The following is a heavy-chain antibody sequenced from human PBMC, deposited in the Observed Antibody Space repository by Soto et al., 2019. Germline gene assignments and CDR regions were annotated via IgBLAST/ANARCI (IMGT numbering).Heavy chain of an antibody. V-gene: IGHV4-31*03. J-gene: IGHJ6*02. CDR2: IYYSGST. Sequence: QVQLQESGPGLVKPSQTLSLTCTVSGGSISSGGYYWSWIRQHPGKGLEWIGYIYYSGSTYYNPSLKSRVTISVDTSKNQFSLKLSSVTAADTAVYYCARVSITMVRGVIMPDGMDVWGQGTTVTVSS. D-gene: IGHD3-10*01. CDR3: ARVSITMVRGVIMPDGMDV. CDR1: GGSISSGGYY.